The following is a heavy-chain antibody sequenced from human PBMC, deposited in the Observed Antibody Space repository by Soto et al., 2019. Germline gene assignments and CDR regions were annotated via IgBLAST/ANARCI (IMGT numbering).Heavy chain of an antibody. CDR2: TYYRSKWYN. J-gene: IGHJ5*01. V-gene: IGHV6-1*01. CDR3: ARLIGNSWLDS. CDR1: GDSVSTNSVT. Sequence: SQTLSLTCAISGDSVSTNSVTWDWFRQSPSRGLEWLGRTYYRSKWYNDYAVSVKGRITINPDTSNNQLSLQLNSVTPVDTAVYYCARLIGNSWLDSWGQGTLVTVSS. D-gene: IGHD2-8*01.